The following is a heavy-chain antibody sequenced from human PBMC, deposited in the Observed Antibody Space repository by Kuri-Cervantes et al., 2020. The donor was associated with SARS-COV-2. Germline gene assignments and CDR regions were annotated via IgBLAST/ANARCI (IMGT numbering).Heavy chain of an antibody. D-gene: IGHD5-18*01. CDR3: ARLGGYRSGYNWFDP. J-gene: IGHJ5*02. CDR1: GESFSGYY. CDR2: VNHRGST. V-gene: IGHV4-34*01. Sequence: SETLSLTCAFYGESFSGYYWNWIRQSPGKGLQWIGEVNHRGSTNYNPSLKSRITIPVDTSSKQFSLNLISVTAADTAVYYCARLGGYRSGYNWFDPWGQGTLVTVSS.